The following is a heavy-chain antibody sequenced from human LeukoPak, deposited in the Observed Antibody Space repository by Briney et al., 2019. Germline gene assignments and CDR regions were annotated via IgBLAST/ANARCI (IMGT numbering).Heavy chain of an antibody. CDR1: GGSINSYY. D-gene: IGHD6-13*01. V-gene: IGHV4-4*07. CDR3: VRARAAGSWYYFDS. CDR2: VFPSGST. Sequence: PSETLSLTCTVSGGSINSYYWSWIRQPAGKGLEWIGRVFPSGSTNYNPSLKSRVTMSISPSKAQFSLQLTSVTAADTAVYYCVRARAAGSWYYFDSWGQGVLVTVSS. J-gene: IGHJ4*02.